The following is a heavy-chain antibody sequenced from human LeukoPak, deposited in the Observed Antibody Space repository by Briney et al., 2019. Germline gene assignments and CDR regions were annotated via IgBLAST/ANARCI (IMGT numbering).Heavy chain of an antibody. CDR1: GASIRSGDYY. CDR2: IYDSGST. V-gene: IGHV4-30-4*01. CDR3: ARDCSGGSCYGASDI. J-gene: IGHJ3*02. D-gene: IGHD2-15*01. Sequence: SETLSLTCTVSGASIRSGDYYWSWIRQPPGKGLEWIGYIYDSGSTYYNPSLKSRITISVDTSENRFSLKLSPVTATDTAVYYCARDCSGGSCYGASDIWGQGTMVTVSS.